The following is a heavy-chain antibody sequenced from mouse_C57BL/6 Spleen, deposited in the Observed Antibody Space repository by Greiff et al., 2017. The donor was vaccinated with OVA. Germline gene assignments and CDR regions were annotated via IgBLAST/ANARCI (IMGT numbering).Heavy chain of an antibody. CDR3: ARTTVVAKAWYFDV. CDR2: ISSGSSTI. CDR1: GFTFSDYG. V-gene: IGHV5-17*01. Sequence: EVQLVESGGGLVKPGGSLKLSCAASGFTFSDYGMHWVRQAPEKGLEWVAYISSGSSTIYYADTVKGRFTISRDNAKNTLFLQMTSLRSEDTAMYYCARTTVVAKAWYFDVWGTGTTVTVSS. D-gene: IGHD1-1*01. J-gene: IGHJ1*03.